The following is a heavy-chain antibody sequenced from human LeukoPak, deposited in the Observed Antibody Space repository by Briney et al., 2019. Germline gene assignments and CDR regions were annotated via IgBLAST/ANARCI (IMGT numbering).Heavy chain of an antibody. CDR3: ARDRDGSGSPDAFDI. V-gene: IGHV1-2*02. D-gene: IGHD3-10*01. CDR1: GYTFTIYD. J-gene: IGHJ3*02. Sequence: ASVTVSCTASGYTFTIYDINWVRQAPGQGLEWMGWINPNSGGTNYAQKFQGRVTMTRDTSISTAYMELSRLRSDDTAVYYCARDRDGSGSPDAFDIWGQGTMVTVSS. CDR2: INPNSGGT.